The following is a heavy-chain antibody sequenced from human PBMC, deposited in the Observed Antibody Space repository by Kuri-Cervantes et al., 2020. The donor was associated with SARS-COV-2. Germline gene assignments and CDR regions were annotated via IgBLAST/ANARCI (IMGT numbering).Heavy chain of an antibody. CDR1: GGSFSGYY. V-gene: IGHV4-59*12. Sequence: GSLRLSCAVYGGSFSGYYWSWIRQPPGKGLEWIGYIYYSGSTNYNPSLKSRVTISVDTSKNQFSLKLSSVTAADTAVYYCARVKYYDFWSGYHTRYYYGMDVWGQGTTVTVSS. CDR2: IYYSGST. CDR3: ARVKYYDFWSGYHTRYYYGMDV. D-gene: IGHD3-3*01. J-gene: IGHJ6*02.